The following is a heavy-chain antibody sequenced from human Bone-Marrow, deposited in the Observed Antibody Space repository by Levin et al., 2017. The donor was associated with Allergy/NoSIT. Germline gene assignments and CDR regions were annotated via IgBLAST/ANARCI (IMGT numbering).Heavy chain of an antibody. J-gene: IGHJ4*02. Sequence: GESLKISCKASGYTFTSYDINWVRQATGQGLEWMGWMNPNSGNTGYAQKFQGRVTMTRNTSISTAYMELNSLRSEDTAVYYCARNPAQTGYFNYWGQGTLVTVSS. CDR2: MNPNSGNT. CDR1: GYTFTSYD. CDR3: ARNPAQTGYFNY. V-gene: IGHV1-8*01.